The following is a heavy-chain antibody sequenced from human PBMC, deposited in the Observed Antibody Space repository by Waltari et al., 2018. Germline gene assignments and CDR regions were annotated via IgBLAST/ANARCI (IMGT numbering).Heavy chain of an antibody. Sequence: EVRLAESGGGPVKPGGSLGLSCTAPGLDFRDYEMNWVRQAPGTGLEWVSSIGETHSNIFYADSVKGRFTVSRDNAKNSLYLQMDNLRAEDSGLYYCTRDLYGSGGDWFDPWGQGTLVTVSS. CDR2: IGETHSNI. V-gene: IGHV3-21*01. D-gene: IGHD3-10*01. J-gene: IGHJ5*02. CDR1: GLDFRDYE. CDR3: TRDLYGSGGDWFDP.